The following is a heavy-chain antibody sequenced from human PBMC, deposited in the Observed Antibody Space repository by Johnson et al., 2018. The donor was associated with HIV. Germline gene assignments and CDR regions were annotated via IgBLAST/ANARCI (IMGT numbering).Heavy chain of an antibody. V-gene: IGHV3-23*04. J-gene: IGHJ3*02. CDR3: AKDRLTLVAFDI. Sequence: VQLVESGGGLVQPGGSLRLSCAASGFTFSSYGMSWVRQAPGKGLEWVSGISSSGGDTYYADSVKGRFTISRDNSKNTLYLQMNSLRAEDTAVDYCAKDRLTLVAFDIWGQGTMVTVSS. CDR2: ISSSGGDT. D-gene: IGHD1-14*01. CDR1: GFTFSSYG.